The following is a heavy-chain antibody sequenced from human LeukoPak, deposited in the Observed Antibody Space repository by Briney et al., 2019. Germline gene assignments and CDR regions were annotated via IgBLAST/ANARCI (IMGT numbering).Heavy chain of an antibody. V-gene: IGHV1-69*06. CDR1: RGTFSSYA. CDR2: IIPLFGTA. J-gene: IGHJ2*01. D-gene: IGHD4-17*01. Sequence: SVKVSCKASRGTFSSYAISWVRQAPGQGLEWMGGIIPLFGTASYAQNFQGRVTISADKSTSTAYMELSSLRSEDTAVYYCAREGFYGDYPTWYFDLWGRGTLVTVS. CDR3: AREGFYGDYPTWYFDL.